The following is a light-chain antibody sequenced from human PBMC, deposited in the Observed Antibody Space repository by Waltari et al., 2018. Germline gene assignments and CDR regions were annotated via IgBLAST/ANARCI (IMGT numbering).Light chain of an antibody. CDR2: DVS. J-gene: IGLJ1*01. CDR3: TSYTSSNTYV. CDR1: SSDVGSYNY. V-gene: IGLV2-14*01. Sequence: QSALTQPASVSGSRGQSITISCPGPSSDVGSYNYVPWYQQHPGKAPKLMIYDVSTRPSGVSNRFSGSKSGNTASLTISGLQAEDEADYYCTSYTSSNTYVFGTGTKVTVL.